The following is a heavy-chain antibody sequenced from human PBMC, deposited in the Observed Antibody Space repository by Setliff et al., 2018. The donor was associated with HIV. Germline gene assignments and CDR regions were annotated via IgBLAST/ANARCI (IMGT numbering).Heavy chain of an antibody. D-gene: IGHD2-21*01. CDR2: VSQSGST. J-gene: IGHJ5*02. Sequence: ETLSLTCSVSGVSINRTDHYWGWIRQSPGKRLEWIGSVSQSGSTYYNPSLKSRITISVGRSKNLFSLKLISVTAADQGVYYCARVPVAGANWFDPWGLGTLVTVSS. V-gene: IGHV4-39*01. CDR1: GVSINRTDHY. CDR3: ARVPVAGANWFDP.